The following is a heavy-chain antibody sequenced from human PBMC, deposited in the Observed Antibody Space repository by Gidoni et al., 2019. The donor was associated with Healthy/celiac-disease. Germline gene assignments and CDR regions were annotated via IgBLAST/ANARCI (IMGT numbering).Heavy chain of an antibody. V-gene: IGHV3-23*01. CDR2: ISGSGGST. J-gene: IGHJ5*02. Sequence: EVQLLESGGGLVQPGGSLRLSCAASGFTFSSYAMSWVRQAPGKGLEWVSAISGSGGSTYYADSVKGRFTISRDNSKNTLYLQMNSLRAEDTAVYYCAKAGVVPAAIARSWFDPWGQGTLVTVSS. D-gene: IGHD2-2*01. CDR1: GFTFSSYA. CDR3: AKAGVVPAAIARSWFDP.